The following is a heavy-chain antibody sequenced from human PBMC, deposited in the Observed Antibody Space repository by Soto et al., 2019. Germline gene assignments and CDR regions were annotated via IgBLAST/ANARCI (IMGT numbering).Heavy chain of an antibody. Sequence: GASVKVSCKASGYSFTSYDINWVRQATGQGLEWMGWMNPNSGNTGYAQKFQGRVTMTRNTSISTAYMELSSLRSEDTAVYYCARVFEIAYFSGGICYPLPPLVYGGQGTLVTVSS. CDR2: MNPNSGNT. V-gene: IGHV1-8*01. CDR1: GYSFTSYD. CDR3: ARVFEIAYFSGGICYPLPPLVY. D-gene: IGHD2-15*01. J-gene: IGHJ4*02.